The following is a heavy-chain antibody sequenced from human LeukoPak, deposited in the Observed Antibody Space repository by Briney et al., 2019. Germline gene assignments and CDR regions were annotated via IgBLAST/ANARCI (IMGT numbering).Heavy chain of an antibody. CDR3: ARHPYSSGWYPFDP. J-gene: IGHJ5*02. Sequence: SETLSLTCTVSGGSISSYYWSWIRQPPGKGLEWIGYIYYSGSTNYNPSLKSRVTISVDTSKNQLSLKLSSVTAADTAVYYCARHPYSSGWYPFDPWGQGTLVTVSS. D-gene: IGHD6-19*01. CDR2: IYYSGST. V-gene: IGHV4-59*08. CDR1: GGSISSYY.